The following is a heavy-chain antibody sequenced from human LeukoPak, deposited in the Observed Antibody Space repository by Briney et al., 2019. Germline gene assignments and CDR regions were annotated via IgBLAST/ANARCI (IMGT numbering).Heavy chain of an antibody. J-gene: IGHJ5*02. Sequence: SETLSLTCTVSGGSISSYYWSWLRQPPGEGREWIGYIYYSGSTNYNPSLKSRVTISVDTSKNQFSLKLSSVTAADTAVYYCARASDSSGYYNMANWFDPWGQGTLVAVSS. CDR3: ARASDSSGYYNMANWFDP. D-gene: IGHD3-22*01. CDR1: GGSISSYY. CDR2: IYYSGST. V-gene: IGHV4-59*01.